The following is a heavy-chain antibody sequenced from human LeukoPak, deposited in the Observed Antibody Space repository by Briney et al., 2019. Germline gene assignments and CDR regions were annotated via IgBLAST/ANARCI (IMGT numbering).Heavy chain of an antibody. CDR3: TTGEDGYDFWSAAHSRVPGDYFDY. CDR1: GFTFSSYG. CDR2: IKSKTDGGTT. D-gene: IGHD3-3*01. J-gene: IGHJ4*02. Sequence: GGSLRLSCAASGFTFSSYGMHWVRQAPGKGLEWVGRIKSKTDGGTTDYAAPVKGRFTISRDDLKNTLYLQMNSLKTEDTAVYYCTTGEDGYDFWSAAHSRVPGDYFDYWGQGTLVTVSS. V-gene: IGHV3-15*01.